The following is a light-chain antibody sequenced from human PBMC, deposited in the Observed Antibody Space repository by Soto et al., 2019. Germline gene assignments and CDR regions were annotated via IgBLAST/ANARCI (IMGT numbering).Light chain of an antibody. Sequence: QSVLTQPPSASGTPGQRVTISCSGSSSNIGTNTVNWYQQLPGTAPKLLIYANNHRPSGVPDRFSDSKSGTSASLAISGLQSEDEADYYCAAWDDSLNGPVFGGGTKLTVL. CDR1: SSNIGTNT. CDR2: ANN. J-gene: IGLJ3*02. V-gene: IGLV1-44*01. CDR3: AAWDDSLNGPV.